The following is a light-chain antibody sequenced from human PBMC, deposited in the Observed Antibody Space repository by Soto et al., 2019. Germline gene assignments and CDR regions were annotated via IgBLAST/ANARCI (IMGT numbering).Light chain of an antibody. CDR2: DAS. J-gene: IGKJ5*01. Sequence: DIQMTQSPSTLSASVGDRVTITCRASQSISSWLAWYQQKPGKAPKLLIYDASRLESGVPSRFSGSGSGTEFTLTISSLQPDDFAPYYCQQYNSYPITFGQGTRLEIK. V-gene: IGKV1-5*01. CDR3: QQYNSYPIT. CDR1: QSISSW.